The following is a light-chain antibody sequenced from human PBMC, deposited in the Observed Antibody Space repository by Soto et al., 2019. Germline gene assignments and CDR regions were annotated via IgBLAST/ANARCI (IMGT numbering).Light chain of an antibody. J-gene: IGKJ2*01. CDR1: QRVLYSSNNKDY. CDR2: WAS. CDR3: QQCYSTPYT. V-gene: IGKV4-1*01. Sequence: DIVMTQSPDSLAVSLGERATINCKSSQRVLYSSNNKDYVAWYQQKPGQPPKLLIYWASIRESGVPDRFSGSGSGTDFTLTISSLQAEDVAVYYCQQCYSTPYTFGQGTKLEIK.